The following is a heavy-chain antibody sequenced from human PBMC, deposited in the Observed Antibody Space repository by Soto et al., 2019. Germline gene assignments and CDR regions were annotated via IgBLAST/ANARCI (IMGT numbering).Heavy chain of an antibody. CDR3: ARPKTGQNNPYDSSGYHCAY. J-gene: IGHJ4*02. CDR2: ISPSTSHI. Sequence: GGSLRLACAVSGFTFSSCTMNWVRQAPGKGLEWVSSISPSTSHIYYADSVKGRFTISRDNAKNSLYLQMNSLRAEDTAVYYCARPKTGQNNPYDSSGYHCAYWGQGTLVPVSS. V-gene: IGHV3-21*01. CDR1: GFTFSSCT. D-gene: IGHD3-22*01.